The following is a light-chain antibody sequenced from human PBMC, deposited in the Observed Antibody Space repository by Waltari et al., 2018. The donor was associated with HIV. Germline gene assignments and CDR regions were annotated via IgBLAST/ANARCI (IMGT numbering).Light chain of an antibody. CDR2: EVS. V-gene: IGLV2-14*01. Sequence: QSALTQHASVSGSPGKSITISCTGTSSDVGGYNYVSWYQQHPGKAPKLMIFEVSNRPSGVSNRFSGSKSVNTASLTISGLQAEDEADYYCSSYTTRSTPDPNWVFGGGTK. CDR3: SSYTTRSTPDPNWV. J-gene: IGLJ3*02. CDR1: SSDVGGYNY.